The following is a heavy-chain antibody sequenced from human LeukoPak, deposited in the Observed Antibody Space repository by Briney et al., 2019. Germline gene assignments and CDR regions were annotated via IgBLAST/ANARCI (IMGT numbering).Heavy chain of an antibody. CDR1: GFTFSSYG. D-gene: IGHD6-13*01. J-gene: IGHJ4*02. CDR3: AKDLGSSSLHLGFDY. V-gene: IGHV3-30*02. Sequence: PGGSLRLSCAASGFTFSSYGMHWVRQAPGKGLEWVAVIWYDGSNKYYADSVKGRFTISRDNSKNTLYLQMNSLRAEDTAVYYCAKDLGSSSLHLGFDYWGQGTLVTVSS. CDR2: IWYDGSNK.